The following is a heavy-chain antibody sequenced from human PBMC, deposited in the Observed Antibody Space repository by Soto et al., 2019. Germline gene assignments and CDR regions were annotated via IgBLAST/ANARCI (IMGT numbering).Heavy chain of an antibody. CDR3: ARGTAVAVDAFDI. CDR2: MNPNSGNT. CDR1: GYTSTSYD. D-gene: IGHD6-19*01. J-gene: IGHJ3*02. V-gene: IGHV1-8*01. Sequence: ASVKVSCKASGYTSTSYDINWVRQATGQGREWMGWMNPNSGNTGYAQKFQGRVTMTRNTSISTAYMELSSLRSEDTAVYYCARGTAVAVDAFDIWGQGXMVTVSS.